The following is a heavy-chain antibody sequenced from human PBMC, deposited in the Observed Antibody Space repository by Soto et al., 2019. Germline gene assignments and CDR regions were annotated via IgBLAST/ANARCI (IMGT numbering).Heavy chain of an antibody. CDR2: IIPILGIA. V-gene: IGHV1-69*02. D-gene: IGHD2-15*01. CDR3: ASRPYCSGGSCYVSYYGMDV. CDR1: GGPFSSYT. J-gene: IGHJ6*02. Sequence: SVKVSCKSSGGPFSSYTISWVRQAPGQGLEWMGRIIPILGIANYAQKFQGRVTITADKSTSTAYMELSSLRSEDTAVYYCASRPYCSGGSCYVSYYGMDVWGQGTTVTVSS.